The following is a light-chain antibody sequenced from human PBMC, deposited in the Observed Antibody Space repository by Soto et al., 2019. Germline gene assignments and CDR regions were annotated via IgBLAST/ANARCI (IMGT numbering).Light chain of an antibody. CDR3: QQYAGSPRT. CDR1: QNLGTLY. J-gene: IGKJ1*01. Sequence: EILLTQSPGTLSLSPGERGTLSCRASQNLGTLYLAWFQQQSGQAPRLLIYSASRRATGIPDRFTGSGSGTDFTLTINRVEPEDFAVYFCQQYAGSPRTFGQATKVDIK. CDR2: SAS. V-gene: IGKV3-20*01.